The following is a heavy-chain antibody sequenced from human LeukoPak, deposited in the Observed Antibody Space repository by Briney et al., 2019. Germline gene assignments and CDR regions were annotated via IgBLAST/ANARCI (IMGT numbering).Heavy chain of an antibody. CDR2: IYNSGST. CDR1: GDSISSSVYY. D-gene: IGHD5-18*01. V-gene: IGHV4-39*07. Sequence: PSETLSLTCTVSGDSISSSVYYWGWIRQPPGKGLEWIGSIYNSGSTYYNPSLKSRVTISVDTSKNQFSLKLSSVTAADTAVYYCARDSPRGYEDYWGQGTLVTVSS. J-gene: IGHJ4*02. CDR3: ARDSPRGYEDY.